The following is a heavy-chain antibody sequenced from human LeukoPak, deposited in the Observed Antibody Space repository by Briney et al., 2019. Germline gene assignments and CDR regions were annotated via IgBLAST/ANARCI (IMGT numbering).Heavy chain of an antibody. CDR3: ARDLLSGYSIDY. J-gene: IGHJ4*02. CDR1: GFTFDTYS. Sequence: PGGSLRLSCAASGFTFDTYSMNWVRQAPGKGLEWVSYINGHSDAIYYADSAKGRFTISRDNAKNSLYLQMNSLRAEDTAVYYCARDLLSGYSIDYWGQGTLVTVSS. V-gene: IGHV3-48*01. CDR2: INGHSDAI. D-gene: IGHD2-15*01.